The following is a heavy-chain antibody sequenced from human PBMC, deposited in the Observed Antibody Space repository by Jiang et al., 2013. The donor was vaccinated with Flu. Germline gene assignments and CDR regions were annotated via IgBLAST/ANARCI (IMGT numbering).Heavy chain of an antibody. CDR2: INPSGGST. Sequence: KVSCKASGYTFTSYYMHWVRQAPGQGLEWMGIINPSGGSTSYAQKFQGRVTMTRDTSTSTVYMELSSLRSEDTAVYYCARGGDIAARPGRAFDYWGQGTLVTVSS. V-gene: IGHV1-46*01. D-gene: IGHD6-6*01. CDR3: ARGGDIAARPGRAFDY. CDR1: GYTFTSYY. J-gene: IGHJ4*02.